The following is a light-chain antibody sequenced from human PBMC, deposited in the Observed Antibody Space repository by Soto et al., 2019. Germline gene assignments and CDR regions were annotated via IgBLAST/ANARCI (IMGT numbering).Light chain of an antibody. Sequence: QSALTQPRSVSGSPGQSVTISCTGTSSDVGGYNYVSWYQQHPGKAAKLMIYDVSKRPSGVPDRFSGSKSGNTASLTISGLQAEDEADYYCCSYAASYTFVVFGGGTKLTVL. CDR1: SSDVGGYNY. CDR3: CSYAASYTFVV. CDR2: DVS. V-gene: IGLV2-11*01. J-gene: IGLJ2*01.